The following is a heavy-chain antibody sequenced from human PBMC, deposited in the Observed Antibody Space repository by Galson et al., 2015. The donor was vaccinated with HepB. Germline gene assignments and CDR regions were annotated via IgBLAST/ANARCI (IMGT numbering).Heavy chain of an antibody. Sequence: SVKVSCKASGGTFSSYTISWVRQAPGQGLEWMGRIIPILGIANYAQKFQGRVTITADKSTSTAYMELSSLRSEDTAVYYCARDVDTAMVTGPGYYYGMDVWGQGTTVTVSS. CDR3: ARDVDTAMVTGPGYYYGMDV. J-gene: IGHJ6*02. CDR2: IIPILGIA. CDR1: GGTFSSYT. V-gene: IGHV1-69*04. D-gene: IGHD5-18*01.